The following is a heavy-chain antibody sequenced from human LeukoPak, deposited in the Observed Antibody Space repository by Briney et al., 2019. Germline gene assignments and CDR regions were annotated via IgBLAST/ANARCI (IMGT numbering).Heavy chain of an antibody. CDR3: AIAYYESFRY. D-gene: IGHD3-22*01. V-gene: IGHV4-30-2*01. Sequence: SQTLSLTCADSGGSISSGGYCCSWIRQPPGKGLEWIGYIYHSGSTYYNPSLKSRVTISVDRSKNQFSLKLSSVTAADTAVYYCAIAYYESFRYSGQGTLVTVSS. J-gene: IGHJ4*02. CDR2: IYHSGST. CDR1: GGSISSGGYC.